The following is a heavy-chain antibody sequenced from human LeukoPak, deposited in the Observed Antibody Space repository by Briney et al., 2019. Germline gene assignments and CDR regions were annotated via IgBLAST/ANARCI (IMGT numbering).Heavy chain of an antibody. CDR1: GFTFEDYA. D-gene: IGHD3-10*01. CDR2: INWSSGTI. V-gene: IGHV3-9*01. CDR3: AKDIRNGSFEYFQH. J-gene: IGHJ1*01. Sequence: GGSLRLSCAASGFTFEDYAMHWLRQAPGKGLEWVSGINWSSGTIEYADSVKGRFTISRDNAKNSLYLQMNSLRAEDTVLYYCAKDIRNGSFEYFQHWGQGTLVTVSS.